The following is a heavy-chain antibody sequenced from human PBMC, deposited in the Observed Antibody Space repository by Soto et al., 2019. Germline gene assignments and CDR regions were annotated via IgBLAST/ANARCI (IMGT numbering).Heavy chain of an antibody. V-gene: IGHV3-23*01. D-gene: IGHD6-13*01. CDR1: GFTFSSYS. CDR3: AKGEAAAATSYFDY. CDR2: TRASGGST. Sequence: GGSLRLSCAASGFTFSSYSMNWVRQAPGKGPEWLSSTRASGGSTSYADSVQGRFTVSKDNSKNTLYLQMNNLRGDDTAVYYCAKGEAAAATSYFDYWGRGTLVTVSS. J-gene: IGHJ4*02.